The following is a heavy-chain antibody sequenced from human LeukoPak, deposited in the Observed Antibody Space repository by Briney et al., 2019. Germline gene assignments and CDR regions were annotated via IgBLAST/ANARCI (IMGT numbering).Heavy chain of an antibody. Sequence: PSETLSLTCAVSGGSISSSGYYWGWIRQPPGKGLEWIGSIYYSGSTYYNPSLKSRVTISVDTSKNQFSLKLSSVTAADTAVYYCARGYYYDSSGHPDNWGQGTLVTVSS. D-gene: IGHD3-22*01. CDR2: IYYSGST. CDR1: GGSISSSGYY. CDR3: ARGYYYDSSGHPDN. J-gene: IGHJ4*02. V-gene: IGHV4-39*07.